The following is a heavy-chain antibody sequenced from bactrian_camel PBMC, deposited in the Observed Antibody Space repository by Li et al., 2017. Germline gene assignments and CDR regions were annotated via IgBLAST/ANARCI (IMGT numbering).Heavy chain of an antibody. Sequence: QVELVESGGGSVQAGGSLTLSCVATKYTYNSYCMAWFRQSPHTSWLERERVARIGIDGTTTYADSVKGRFTISKDNAKNSLYMQMNNLKPEDTAMYYCAAGGVAICSRGGLWVGTPQGQGTQVTVS. CDR1: KYTYNSYC. D-gene: IGHD5*01. V-gene: IGHV3S63*01. CDR2: IGIDGTT. J-gene: IGHJ4*01.